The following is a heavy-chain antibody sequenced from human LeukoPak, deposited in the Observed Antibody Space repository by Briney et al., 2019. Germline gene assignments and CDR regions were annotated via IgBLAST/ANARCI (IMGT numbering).Heavy chain of an antibody. CDR1: GFTFRSYG. D-gene: IGHD2-2*01. Sequence: PGGSLRLSCAASGFTFRSYGMHWVRQAPGKGLEWVAVISYDGNKYYADSVKGRFTISRDNSKSTLYLQMNGLTAEDTALYYCARRLVTAGITDFFDSWGQGTLVSVSS. CDR3: ARRLVTAGITDFFDS. V-gene: IGHV3-30*03. CDR2: ISYDGNK. J-gene: IGHJ4*02.